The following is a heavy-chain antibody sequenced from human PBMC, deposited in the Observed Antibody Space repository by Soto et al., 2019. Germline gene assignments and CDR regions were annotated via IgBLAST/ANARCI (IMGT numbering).Heavy chain of an antibody. Sequence: ASVKVSCKVSGYTLTELSMHWVRQAPGKGLEWMGGFDPEDGETIYAQKFQGRVTMTEDTSTDTAYMELSSLRSEDTAVYYCATVTHHCSSTSCYAHANDYWGQGTLVTVSS. CDR2: FDPEDGET. CDR3: ATVTHHCSSTSCYAHANDY. CDR1: GYTLTELS. D-gene: IGHD2-2*01. J-gene: IGHJ4*02. V-gene: IGHV1-24*01.